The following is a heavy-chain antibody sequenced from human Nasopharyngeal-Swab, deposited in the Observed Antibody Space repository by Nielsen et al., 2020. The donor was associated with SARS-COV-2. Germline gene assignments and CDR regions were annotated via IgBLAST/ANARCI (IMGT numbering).Heavy chain of an antibody. V-gene: IGHV3-11*01. CDR2: ISTSGRST. Sequence: GGSLRLSCAASGFTISDYYMAWIRQAPGRGLAWVSYISTSGRSTDSADSVKGRFTISRDNANNLLFLHMSRLRGEDTAVYYCAREQGYQVLLDYYYHGLDVWGHGTAVTVSS. D-gene: IGHD6-13*01. CDR3: AREQGYQVLLDYYYHGLDV. CDR1: GFTISDYY. J-gene: IGHJ6*02.